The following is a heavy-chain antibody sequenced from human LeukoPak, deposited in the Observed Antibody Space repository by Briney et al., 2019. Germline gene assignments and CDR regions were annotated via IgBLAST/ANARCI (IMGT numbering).Heavy chain of an antibody. D-gene: IGHD3-10*01. J-gene: IGHJ6*02. V-gene: IGHV3-66*01. CDR1: GFTVSSNY. CDR3: AISTTMANYYYGMDV. Sequence: GGSLRLSCAASGFTVSSNYMSWVRQAPGKGLEWVSVIYSGGSTYYADSVKGRFTISRDNSKNTLYLQMNSLRAEDTAVYYCAISTTMANYYYGMDVWGQGTTVTVSS. CDR2: IYSGGST.